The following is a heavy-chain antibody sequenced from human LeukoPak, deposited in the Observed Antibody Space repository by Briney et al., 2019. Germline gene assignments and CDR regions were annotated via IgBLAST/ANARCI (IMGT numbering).Heavy chain of an antibody. J-gene: IGHJ4*02. Sequence: AGGSLRLSCAASGFTFTKYSMSWVRQAPGKGLEWVANIKQDGSEKYYVDSVKGRFTISRDNAKNSLYLQMNSLRAEDTAVYYCARDPLWFGELLFYFDYWGQGTLVTVSS. D-gene: IGHD3-10*01. CDR2: IKQDGSEK. CDR1: GFTFTKYS. V-gene: IGHV3-7*01. CDR3: ARDPLWFGELLFYFDY.